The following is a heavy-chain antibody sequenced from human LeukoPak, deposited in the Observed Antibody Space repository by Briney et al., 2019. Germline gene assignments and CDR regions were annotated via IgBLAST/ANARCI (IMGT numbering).Heavy chain of an antibody. D-gene: IGHD5-18*01. CDR2: INHSGST. Sequence: PSETLSLTCAVYGGSFSGYYWSWIRQPPGKGLEWIGEINHSGSTNYNPSLKSRVTISVDTSKNQFSLKLSSATAADTAVYYCARVGIQLWLRVYFQHWGQGTLVTVSS. CDR3: ARVGIQLWLRVYFQH. V-gene: IGHV4-34*01. J-gene: IGHJ1*01. CDR1: GGSFSGYY.